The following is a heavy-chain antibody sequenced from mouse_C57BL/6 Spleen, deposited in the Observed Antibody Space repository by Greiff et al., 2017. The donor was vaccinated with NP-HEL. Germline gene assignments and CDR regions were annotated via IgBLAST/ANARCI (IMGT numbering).Heavy chain of an antibody. CDR2: ISSGSSTI. Sequence: EVKLMESGGGLVKPGGSLKLSCAASGFTFSDYGMHWVRQAPEKGLEWVAYISSGSSTIYYADTVKGRFTISRDNAKNTLFLQMTSLRSEDTAMYYCARSSPRWYFDVWGTGTTVTVSS. D-gene: IGHD1-1*01. CDR1: GFTFSDYG. CDR3: ARSSPRWYFDV. J-gene: IGHJ1*03. V-gene: IGHV5-17*01.